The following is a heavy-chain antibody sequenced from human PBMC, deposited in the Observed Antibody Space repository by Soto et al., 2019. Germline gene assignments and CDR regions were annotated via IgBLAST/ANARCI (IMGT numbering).Heavy chain of an antibody. CDR3: ARDGSTVADF. CDR2: ISYDGTNK. J-gene: IGHJ4*02. Sequence: QVQLVESGGGVVQPGSSLRLSCAVSGFTFSIYAMHWVRQAPGKGLEWVAVISYDGTNKYYADSVKGRVTISRDNSKNTVYLRMNSLRAEDTAVYYCARDGSTVADFWGQGTPVTVSS. CDR1: GFTFSIYA. D-gene: IGHD4-4*01. V-gene: IGHV3-30-3*01.